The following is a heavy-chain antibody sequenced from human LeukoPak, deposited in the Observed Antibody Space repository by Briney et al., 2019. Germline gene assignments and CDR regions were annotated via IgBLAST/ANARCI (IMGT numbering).Heavy chain of an antibody. Sequence: PGRSLRLSCAASGFTFSSYGMHWVRQAPGKGLEWVAVIWYDGSNKYYADSVKGRFTISRDNSKNTLYLQMNSLRAEGTAVYYCARDEGITMVRGPRDYYGMDVWGKGTTVTVSS. D-gene: IGHD3-10*01. CDR2: IWYDGSNK. CDR3: ARDEGITMVRGPRDYYGMDV. V-gene: IGHV3-33*01. J-gene: IGHJ6*04. CDR1: GFTFSSYG.